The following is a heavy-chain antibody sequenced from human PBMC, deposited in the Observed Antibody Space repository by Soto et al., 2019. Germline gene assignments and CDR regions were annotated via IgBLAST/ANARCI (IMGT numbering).Heavy chain of an antibody. CDR2: ISSSSSYI. D-gene: IGHD6-19*01. J-gene: IGHJ3*02. CDR3: ARDPIAVAASAFDI. V-gene: IGHV3-21*01. Sequence: GGSLRLSCAASGFTFSSYIMNWVRQSPGKGLEWVSSISSSSSYIYYADSVKGRFTISRDNAKNSLYLQMNSLRAEDTAVYYCARDPIAVAASAFDIWGQGTMVTVSS. CDR1: GFTFSSYI.